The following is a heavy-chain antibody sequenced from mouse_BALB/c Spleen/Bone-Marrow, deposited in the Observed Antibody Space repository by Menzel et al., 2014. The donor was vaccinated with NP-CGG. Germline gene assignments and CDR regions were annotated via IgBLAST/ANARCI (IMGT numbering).Heavy chain of an antibody. Sequence: VMLVESGAELMKPGASVKISCKATGYTFSSYWIEWVKQRPGHGLEWIGEILPGSDSTNYNENFKGKATFTADTSSNTAYMQLNSLTSEDSAVYFCARDSSDYLAWFAYWGQGTLVTASA. J-gene: IGHJ3*01. CDR3: ARDSSDYLAWFAY. D-gene: IGHD3-2*01. V-gene: IGHV1-9*01. CDR2: ILPGSDST. CDR1: GYTFSSYW.